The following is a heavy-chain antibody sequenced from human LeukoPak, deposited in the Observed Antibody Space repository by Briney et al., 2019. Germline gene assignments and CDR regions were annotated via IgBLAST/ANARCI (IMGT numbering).Heavy chain of an antibody. J-gene: IGHJ6*03. CDR3: ARAGSKVGATFSNYYYYMDV. V-gene: IGHV1-46*01. CDR2: INPSGGST. Sequence: ASVKVPCKASGYTFTSYYMHWVRQAPGQGLEWMGIINPSGGSTSYAQKFQGRVTMTRDMSTSTVYMELSSLRSEDTAVYYCARAGSKVGATFSNYYYYMDVWGKGTTVTVSS. D-gene: IGHD1-26*01. CDR1: GYTFTSYY.